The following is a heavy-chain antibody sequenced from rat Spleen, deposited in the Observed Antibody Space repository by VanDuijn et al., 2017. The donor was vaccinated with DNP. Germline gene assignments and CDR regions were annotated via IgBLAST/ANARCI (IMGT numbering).Heavy chain of an antibody. J-gene: IGHJ2*01. CDR3: ARRGYNSDY. D-gene: IGHD1-5*01. Sequence: EVQLVESGGGLVQPGRSLKLSCAASGFTFSNYDMAWVRQAPTKGLEWVASISTSGVSTYYRDSVKGRFTVSRDNAKSTLYLQMDSLRSEDTATYYCARRGYNSDYWGQGVMVTVSS. V-gene: IGHV5-25*01. CDR2: ISTSGVST. CDR1: GFTFSNYD.